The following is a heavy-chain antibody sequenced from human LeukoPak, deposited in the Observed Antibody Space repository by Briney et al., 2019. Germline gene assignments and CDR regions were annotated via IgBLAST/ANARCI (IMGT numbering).Heavy chain of an antibody. CDR2: IYYSGST. V-gene: IGHV4-39*01. J-gene: IGHJ3*02. D-gene: IGHD2-2*01. Sequence: SETLSLTCTVSGGSISSSSYYWGWIRQLPGKGLEWIGSIYYSGSTYYNPSLKSRVTISVDTSKNQFSLKLSSVTAADTAVYYCARGARMRHCSSTSCYADNAFDIWGQGTMVTVSS. CDR3: ARGARMRHCSSTSCYADNAFDI. CDR1: GGSISSSSYY.